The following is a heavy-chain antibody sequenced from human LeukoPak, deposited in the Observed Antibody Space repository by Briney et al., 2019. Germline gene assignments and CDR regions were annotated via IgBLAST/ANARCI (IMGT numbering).Heavy chain of an antibody. CDR3: AREGGYRCSSTSCFVDY. J-gene: IGHJ4*02. V-gene: IGHV4-39*07. CDR2: INHSGST. Sequence: KPSETLSLTCTVSGGSISSSSYYWSWIRQPPGKGLEWIGEINHSGSTNYNPSLKSRVTISVDTSKNQFSLKLSSVTAADTAVYYCAREGGYRCSSTSCFVDYWGQGTLVTVSS. CDR1: GGSISSSSYY. D-gene: IGHD2-2*01.